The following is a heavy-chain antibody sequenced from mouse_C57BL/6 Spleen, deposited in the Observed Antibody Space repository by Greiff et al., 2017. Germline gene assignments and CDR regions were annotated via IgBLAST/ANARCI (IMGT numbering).Heavy chain of an antibody. J-gene: IGHJ3*01. D-gene: IGHD1-1*01. CDR3: GGTYYYGSSYGFVAY. CDR1: GYNFTSYW. CDR2: IYPGSGST. Sequence: QVQLQQPGAELVKPGASVKMSCKASGYNFTSYWITWVKQRPGQGLEWIGDIYPGSGSTNYNEKFKSKATLTVDTSSSTAYMQHSSLTSEDSAVYYCGGTYYYGSSYGFVAYWGQGTLVTVSA. V-gene: IGHV1-55*01.